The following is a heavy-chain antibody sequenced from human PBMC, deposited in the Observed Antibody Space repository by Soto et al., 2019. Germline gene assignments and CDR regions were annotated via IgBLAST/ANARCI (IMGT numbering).Heavy chain of an antibody. J-gene: IGHJ6*03. Sequence: EVQLVESGGGLVKPGGSLRLSCAASGFTFSXXSMNWVRQAPGKGLEWVSSINYKSHIDYADSVKGRFTISRDNAKNSLYLQMNSLRAEDTAVYFCARDLIYAGYYYYMDVWGIGTTVTVSS. D-gene: IGHD3-10*01. V-gene: IGHV3-21*01. CDR1: GFTFSXXS. CDR2: INYKSHI. CDR3: ARDLIYAGYYYYMDV.